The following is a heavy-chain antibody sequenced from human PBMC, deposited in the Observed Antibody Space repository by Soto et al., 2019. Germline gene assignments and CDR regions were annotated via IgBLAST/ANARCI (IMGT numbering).Heavy chain of an antibody. D-gene: IGHD2-2*01. CDR3: ARAFGYCSSTSCHWYDYYYYMDV. CDR1: GGSIIGYY. J-gene: IGHJ6*03. CDR2: IYYSGST. Sequence: SETLSLTCTVSGGSIIGYYWSWIRQPPGKGLEWIGYIYYSGSTNYNPSLKSRVTISVDTSKNQFSLKLSSVTAADTAVYYCARAFGYCSSTSCHWYDYYYYMDVWGKGTTVTVSS. V-gene: IGHV4-59*01.